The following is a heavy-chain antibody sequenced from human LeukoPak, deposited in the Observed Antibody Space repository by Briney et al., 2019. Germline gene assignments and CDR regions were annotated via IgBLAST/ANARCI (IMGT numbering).Heavy chain of an antibody. CDR3: ARWGLYYYDSSGFDY. J-gene: IGHJ4*02. CDR2: IYYSGST. D-gene: IGHD3-22*01. V-gene: IGHV4-31*03. Sequence: SETLSLTCTVSGGSISNGDHYWSWIRQHPGKGLEWIGHIYYSGSTYYNPSLKSRGIISVETSKNQFSLKLSSVTAAGTAVYYCARWGLYYYDSSGFDYWGQGTLVTVSS. CDR1: GGSISNGDHY.